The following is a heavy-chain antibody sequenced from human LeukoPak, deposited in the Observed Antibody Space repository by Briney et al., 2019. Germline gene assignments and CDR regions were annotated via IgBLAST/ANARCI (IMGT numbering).Heavy chain of an antibody. CDR2: ISDNGGST. V-gene: IGHV3-23*01. CDR3: ARAVAGTTGLWDY. Sequence: GGSLRLSCAASGFTFSSYAMSWVRQSPGKGLEWVSAISDNGGSTYYADSVKGRFTISRDNSKNTLYLQINTLRAEDTAVYYCARAVAGTTGLWDYWGQGPLVTVSS. CDR1: GFTFSSYA. J-gene: IGHJ4*02. D-gene: IGHD6-19*01.